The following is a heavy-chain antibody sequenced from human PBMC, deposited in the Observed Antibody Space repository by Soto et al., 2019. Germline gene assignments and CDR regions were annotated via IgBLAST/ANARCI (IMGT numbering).Heavy chain of an antibody. Sequence: ASVKVSCKASGGTFSSYAISWVRQAPGQGLEWMGGIIPIFGTANYAQKFQGRVTITADESTSTAYMELSSLRSEDTAVYYCARARVTMIVVGGGGAFDIWGQGTMVTVSS. V-gene: IGHV1-69*13. CDR1: GGTFSSYA. D-gene: IGHD3-22*01. CDR3: ARARVTMIVVGGGGAFDI. CDR2: IIPIFGTA. J-gene: IGHJ3*02.